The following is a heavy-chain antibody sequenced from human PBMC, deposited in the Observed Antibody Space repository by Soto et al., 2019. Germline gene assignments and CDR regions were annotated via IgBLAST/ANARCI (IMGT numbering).Heavy chain of an antibody. CDR1: GGTFSSYT. V-gene: IGHV1-69*04. CDR2: IIPILGIA. CDR3: ARDSKSIAARALYY. Sequence: SVKLSCKDSGGTFSSYTISCVRQAPGQGLEWMGRIIPILGIANYAQKFQGRVTITADKSTSTAYMELSSLRSEDTAVYYCARDSKSIAARALYYWGQGTLVTVSS. D-gene: IGHD6-6*01. J-gene: IGHJ4*02.